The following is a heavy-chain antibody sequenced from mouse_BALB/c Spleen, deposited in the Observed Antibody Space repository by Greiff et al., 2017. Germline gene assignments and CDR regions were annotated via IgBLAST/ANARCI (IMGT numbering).Heavy chain of an antibody. CDR2: ISSGGSYT. Sequence: EVKVVESGGGLVKPGGSLKLSCAASGFTFSSYAMSWVRQTPEKRLEWVATISSGGSYTYYPDSVKGRFTISRDNAKNTLYLQMSSLRSEDTAMYYCARDYGSSYPYWYFDVWGAGTTVTVSS. CDR3: ARDYGSSYPYWYFDV. D-gene: IGHD1-1*01. CDR1: GFTFSSYA. J-gene: IGHJ1*01. V-gene: IGHV5-9-3*01.